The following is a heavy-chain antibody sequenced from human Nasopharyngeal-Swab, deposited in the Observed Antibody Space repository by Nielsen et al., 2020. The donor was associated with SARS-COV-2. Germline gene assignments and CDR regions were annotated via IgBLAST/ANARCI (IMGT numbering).Heavy chain of an antibody. CDR3: TRGGSAGGMDV. CDR2: TRWTCGFA. CDR1: GFPFRNFS. D-gene: IGHD3-10*01. V-gene: IGHV3-21*06. Sequence: GESLKISCIPSGFPFRNFSINWVRQAPGKGLEWVSSTRWTCGFALYADPVTGRFTMSRDNAENSLYLQMINLRVEDTAVYYCTRGGSAGGMDVWGQGTKVIVSS. J-gene: IGHJ6*02.